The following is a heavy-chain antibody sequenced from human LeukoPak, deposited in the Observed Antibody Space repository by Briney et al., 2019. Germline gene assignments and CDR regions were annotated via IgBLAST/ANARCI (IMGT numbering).Heavy chain of an antibody. V-gene: IGHV3-21*01. D-gene: IGHD3-10*01. CDR3: ARGRSITLLRGVAMSDGFDF. J-gene: IGHJ3*01. Sequence: PGGSLRLSCAASGFTFSTYSMNWVRQAPGKGLEWVSFIDTTTNYIYYGASVKGRFTISRDNAKNSLYLQMNGLRAEDTAVYYCARGRSITLLRGVAMSDGFDFWGQGVMVTVSS. CDR1: GFTFSTYS. CDR2: IDTTTNYI.